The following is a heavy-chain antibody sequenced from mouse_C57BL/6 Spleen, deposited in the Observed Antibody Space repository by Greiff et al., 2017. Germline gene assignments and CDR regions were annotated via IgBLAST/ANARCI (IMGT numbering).Heavy chain of an antibody. J-gene: IGHJ4*01. D-gene: IGHD2-2*01. CDR2: ILPSIGRT. CDR1: DSEVFPIAY. CDR3: ARGGYDYAMDY. V-gene: IGHV15-2*01. Sequence: QVQLKESGSELRSPGSSVQLSCKDFDSEVFPIAYMSWVRQKPGHGFEWIGGILPSIGRTIYGEKFEDKATLDADTLANTAYLELNSLTSEDSAINYCARGGYDYAMDYWGQGTSVTVSS.